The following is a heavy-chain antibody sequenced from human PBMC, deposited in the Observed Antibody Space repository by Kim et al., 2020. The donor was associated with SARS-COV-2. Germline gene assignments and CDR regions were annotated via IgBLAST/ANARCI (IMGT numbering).Heavy chain of an antibody. Sequence: SETLSLTCTVSGGSISYYYWSWIRQPPGKGLEWIGYIYYSGSTNYNPSLKSRVTISLDTSKNQFSLNLRSVTAADTAVYYCARRGAATGPSGLWGQGTLVTVAS. CDR2: IYYSGST. V-gene: IGHV4-59*08. CDR1: GGSISYYY. CDR3: ARRGAATGPSGL. J-gene: IGHJ4*02. D-gene: IGHD6-13*01.